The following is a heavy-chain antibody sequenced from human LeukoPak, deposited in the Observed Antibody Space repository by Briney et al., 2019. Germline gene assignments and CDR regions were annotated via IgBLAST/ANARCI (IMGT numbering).Heavy chain of an antibody. CDR2: ISGSGGST. CDR1: GFTFSSYA. Sequence: GGSLRLSCAASGFTFSSYAMSWVRQAPGKGLEWVSAISGSGGSTYYADSVRGRFTISRDNSKNTLYLQMNSLRAEDTAVYYCAKDVGYYDSSGDWGAFDIWGQGTMVTVSS. D-gene: IGHD3-22*01. V-gene: IGHV3-23*01. J-gene: IGHJ3*02. CDR3: AKDVGYYDSSGDWGAFDI.